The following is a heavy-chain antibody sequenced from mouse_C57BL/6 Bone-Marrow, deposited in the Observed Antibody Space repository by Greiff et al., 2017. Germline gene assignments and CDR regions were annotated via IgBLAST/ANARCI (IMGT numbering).Heavy chain of an antibody. J-gene: IGHJ3*01. V-gene: IGHV1-9*01. Sequence: QVQLQQSGAELMKPGASVKLSCKATGYTFTGYWIEWVKPRPGHGLEWIGEILPGSGSTNYNEKFKGKATFTADTSSNTAYMQVSSLTTEDSAIYYCARGGLYDYDVGGLTAYWGQGTLVTVSA. CDR3: ARGGLYDYDVGGLTAY. D-gene: IGHD2-4*01. CDR1: GYTFTGYW. CDR2: ILPGSGST.